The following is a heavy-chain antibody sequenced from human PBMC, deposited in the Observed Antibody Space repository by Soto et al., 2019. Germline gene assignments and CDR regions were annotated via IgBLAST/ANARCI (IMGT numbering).Heavy chain of an antibody. CDR3: ARRGSGSYYDY. J-gene: IGHJ4*02. V-gene: IGHV3-23*01. D-gene: IGHD1-26*01. CDR2: ISGSGGST. Sequence: EVKLLESGGGLVQPGGSLRLSCAASGFTFSSYAMRWVRQAPVKGLEWGSAISGSGGSTYYADSVKGRFTISRDNSKNTLYLQMNSLGAEDTAVYYCARRGSGSYYDYWGQGTLVTVSS. CDR1: GFTFSSYA.